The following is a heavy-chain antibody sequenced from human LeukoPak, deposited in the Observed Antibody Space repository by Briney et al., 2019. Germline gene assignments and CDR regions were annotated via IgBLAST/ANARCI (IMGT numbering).Heavy chain of an antibody. CDR3: AKSYQLLPAWFDP. Sequence: GRSLRLSCAASGFTFDDYAMHWVRQAPGEGLEWVSGISWNSGSIGYADSVKGRFTISRDNAKNSLYLQMNSLRAEDTALYYCAKSYQLLPAWFDPWGQGTLVTVSS. CDR2: ISWNSGSI. D-gene: IGHD2-15*01. CDR1: GFTFDDYA. V-gene: IGHV3-9*01. J-gene: IGHJ5*02.